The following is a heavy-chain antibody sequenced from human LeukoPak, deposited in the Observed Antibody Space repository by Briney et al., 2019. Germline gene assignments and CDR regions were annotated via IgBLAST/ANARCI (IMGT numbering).Heavy chain of an antibody. CDR2: IHSGGTT. V-gene: IGHV4-4*07. Sequence: PSETLSLTCTVSGDSITDDYYTWIRQPAGKGLEWIGRIHSGGTTNYNPSLMSRVTISVDTSKNQFSLKLSSVTAADTAVYYCATRTSNRGGAFDIWGQGTMVTVSS. CDR1: GDSITDDY. J-gene: IGHJ3*02. CDR3: ATRTSNRGGAFDI. D-gene: IGHD2/OR15-2a*01.